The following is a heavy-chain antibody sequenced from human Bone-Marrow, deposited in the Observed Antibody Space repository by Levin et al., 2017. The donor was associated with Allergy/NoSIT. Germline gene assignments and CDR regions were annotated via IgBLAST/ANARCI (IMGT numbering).Heavy chain of an antibody. CDR2: IGNRGGNT. CDR3: AKYRDNYGWDFNY. J-gene: IGHJ4*02. Sequence: GGSLRLSCGASGFTFSNYAMNWVRQAPGKGLEWVSSIGNRGGNTYYADSVKGRFTISRDSSKDTLYLQMNSLRVEDTAVYYCAKYRDNYGWDFNYWGRGSLVTVSS. CDR1: GFTFSNYA. D-gene: IGHD5-18*01. V-gene: IGHV3-23*01.